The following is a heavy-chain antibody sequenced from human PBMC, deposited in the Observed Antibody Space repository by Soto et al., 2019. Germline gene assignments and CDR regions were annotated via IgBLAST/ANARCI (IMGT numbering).Heavy chain of an antibody. J-gene: IGHJ6*02. CDR3: ARDRDLWSGYYTGMDV. D-gene: IGHD3-3*01. CDR2: INTANGNT. Sequence: GAVKVSCKATEYIFSRYTMHWVRQAPGQRPEWMGWINTANGNTEYSEKFQDRITITRDTPASTAYMELSSLRPEDTAQYYCARDRDLWSGYYTGMDVWGQGTTVTVSS. CDR1: EYIFSRYT. V-gene: IGHV1-3*04.